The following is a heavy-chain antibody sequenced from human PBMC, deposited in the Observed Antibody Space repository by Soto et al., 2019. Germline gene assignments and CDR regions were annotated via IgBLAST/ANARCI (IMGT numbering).Heavy chain of an antibody. D-gene: IGHD2-2*01. J-gene: IGHJ5*02. Sequence: PGESLKISCKGSGYSFTSYWIGWVRQMPGKGLEWMGIIYPGDSDTRYSPSFQGQVTISADKSISTAYLQWSSLKASDTAMYYCARPSRGLVVPAAISWFDPWGQGTLVTVSS. CDR1: GYSFTSYW. V-gene: IGHV5-51*01. CDR3: ARPSRGLVVPAAISWFDP. CDR2: IYPGDSDT.